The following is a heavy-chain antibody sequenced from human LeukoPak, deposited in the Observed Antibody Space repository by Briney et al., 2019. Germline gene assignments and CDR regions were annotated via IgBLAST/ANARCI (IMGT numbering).Heavy chain of an antibody. CDR3: ARAGAVAGKPMDY. D-gene: IGHD6-19*01. CDR2: ISSSSYI. V-gene: IGHV3-21*01. CDR1: GFTFSSYS. J-gene: IGHJ4*02. Sequence: GGSLRLSCAASGFTFSSYSMNWVRQAPGKGLEWVSSISSSSYIYYADSVKGRFTISRDNAKNSLYLQMNSLRAEDTAVYYCARAGAVAGKPMDYWGQGTLVTVSS.